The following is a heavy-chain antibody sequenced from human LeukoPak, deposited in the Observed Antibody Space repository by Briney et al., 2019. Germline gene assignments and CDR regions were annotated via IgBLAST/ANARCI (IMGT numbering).Heavy chain of an antibody. J-gene: IGHJ6*02. CDR2: IYSGGST. CDR1: GFTVSSNY. V-gene: IGHV3-66*01. CDR3: ARDIHCGGDCYSGGPDYYGMDV. D-gene: IGHD2-21*02. Sequence: GGSLRLSCAASGFTVSSNYMSWVRQAPGKGLEWVSVIYSGGSTYYADSVKGRFTISRDNSKYTLYLQMNSLRAEDTAVYYCARDIHCGGDCYSGGPDYYGMDVWGQGTTVTVSS.